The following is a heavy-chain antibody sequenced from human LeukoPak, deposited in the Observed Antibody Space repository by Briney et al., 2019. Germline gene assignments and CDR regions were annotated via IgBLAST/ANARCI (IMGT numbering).Heavy chain of an antibody. J-gene: IGHJ6*03. CDR1: GFTFSSYS. CDR2: ISSSSSYI. Sequence: GGSLRLSCAASGFTFSSYSMNWVRQAQGKGLEGVSSISSSSSYIYYADSVKGRFTISRDNAKNSLYLQMNSLRAEDTAVYYCARDPAARTGYYYMDVWGKGTTVTVSS. D-gene: IGHD6-25*01. V-gene: IGHV3-21*01. CDR3: ARDPAARTGYYYMDV.